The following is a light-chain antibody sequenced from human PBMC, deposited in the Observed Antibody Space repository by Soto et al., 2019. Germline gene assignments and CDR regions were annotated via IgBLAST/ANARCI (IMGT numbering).Light chain of an antibody. V-gene: IGKV3-15*01. CDR3: QQYKNWPPYT. CDR1: QSVSSN. J-gene: IGKJ2*01. Sequence: EIVMTQSPATLSVSPGERATLSCRASQSVSSNLAWYQQKPGQAPRLLIYGASTRATGIPARFSGSGSVTEFTLTISSLQSEDFAVYYCQQYKNWPPYTFGQWTKREIK. CDR2: GAS.